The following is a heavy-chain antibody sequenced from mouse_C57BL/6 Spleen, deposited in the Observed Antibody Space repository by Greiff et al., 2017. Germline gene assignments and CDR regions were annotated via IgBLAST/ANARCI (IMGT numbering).Heavy chain of an antibody. V-gene: IGHV5-2*01. D-gene: IGHD1-1*02. CDR3: AKHGGNYGNWYFDV. Sequence: EVQGVESGGGLVQPGESLKLSCESNEYEFPSHDMSWVRKTPEKRLELVAAINSDGGSTYYTDNRSRRVIISRHNTKKTLYLQMSSLRSEETALYYCAKHGGNYGNWYFDVWGTGTTVTVSS. CDR1: EYEFPSHD. J-gene: IGHJ1*03. CDR2: INSDGGST.